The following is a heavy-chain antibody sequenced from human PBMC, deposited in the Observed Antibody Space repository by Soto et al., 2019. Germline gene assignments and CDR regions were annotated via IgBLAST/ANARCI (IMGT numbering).Heavy chain of an antibody. CDR3: VYLRGFTGYPGD. CDR1: GDSTRSRYW. D-gene: IGHD3-16*01. CDR2: VNQSGTS. Sequence: PSETLSLTCGVSGDSTRSRYWWTWRRRHPGRGLEWIGEVNQSGTSNYNPSLKSRLTISVDKSKNEFYLTMRSVTAADTAVYYCVYLRGFTGYPGDWGQGTLVTVSS. V-gene: IGHV4-4*02. J-gene: IGHJ4*02.